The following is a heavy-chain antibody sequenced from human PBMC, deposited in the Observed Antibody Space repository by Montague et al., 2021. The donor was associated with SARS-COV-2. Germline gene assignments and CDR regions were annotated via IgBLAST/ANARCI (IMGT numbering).Heavy chain of an antibody. CDR1: GGSISSGTYS. J-gene: IGHJ4*02. V-gene: IGHV4-30-2*01. Sequence: TLSLTCAVSGGSISSGTYSWSWIRQPPGKGLEWIGYIYHSGDTYYNPSLKSRVTISVDRSKNQFSLRLSSVTAADTAVYYCARGGGYSDLHYFDFWGQGTLLSVSS. D-gene: IGHD4-17*01. CDR3: ARGGGYSDLHYFDF. CDR2: IYHSGDT.